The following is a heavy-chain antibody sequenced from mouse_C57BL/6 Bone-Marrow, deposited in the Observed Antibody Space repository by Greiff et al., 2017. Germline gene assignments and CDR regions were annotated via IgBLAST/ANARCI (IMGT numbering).Heavy chain of an antibody. CDR3: ARHEGGAVVAYYYAMDY. J-gene: IGHJ4*01. CDR1: GYTFTEYT. V-gene: IGHV1-62-2*01. Sequence: QVQLQQSGAELVKPGASVKLSCKASGYTFTEYTIHWVKQRSGQGLEWIGWFYPGSGSIKYNEKFKDKATLTADKSSSTVYMELSRLTSEDSAVYFCARHEGGAVVAYYYAMDYWGQGTSVTVSS. CDR2: FYPGSGSI. D-gene: IGHD1-1*01.